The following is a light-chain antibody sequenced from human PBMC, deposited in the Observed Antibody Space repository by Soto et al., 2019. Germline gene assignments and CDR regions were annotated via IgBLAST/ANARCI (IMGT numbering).Light chain of an antibody. CDR1: QGVGRW. V-gene: IGKV1-12*01. J-gene: IGKJ1*01. CDR2: SAS. CDR3: QQASRLPTT. Sequence: DIQMTQSPSSLSASVGDTVTITCRASQGVGRWLVWYQQKPGKAPNLLIFSASSLQTGVPSRFSGSGSGTNFTLTISSLQPEDFASYYCQQASRLPTTFGQGTKVDIK.